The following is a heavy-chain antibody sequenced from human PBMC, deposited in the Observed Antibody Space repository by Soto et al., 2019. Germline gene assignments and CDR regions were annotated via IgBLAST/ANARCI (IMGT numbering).Heavy chain of an antibody. CDR1: GFTFSNYG. CDR3: XXXWGMYSSSWSHFDC. Sequence: QVQLVESGGGVVQPGRSLRLSCAASGFTFSNYGMHWVRQAPGKGLEWVAVISYDGTNKYYADSVRARFTISRDNSKXXXXXXXXXXXXXXXXXXXXXXXWGMYSSSWSHFDCWGQGTLVTVSS. CDR2: ISYDGTNK. D-gene: IGHD6-13*01. V-gene: IGHV3-30*03. J-gene: IGHJ4*02.